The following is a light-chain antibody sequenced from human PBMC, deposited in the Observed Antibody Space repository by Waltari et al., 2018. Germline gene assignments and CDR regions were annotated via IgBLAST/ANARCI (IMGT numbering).Light chain of an antibody. Sequence: YELTQAPSVSVSPGQTAIIPCSGHKLGDKSVCWYQQKPGQSPVLVIYYDTKRPSGIPERFSGSNSGNTATLTISGTQAMDEADYYCQAWDRDTYVFGPGTKVTVL. CDR3: QAWDRDTYV. CDR2: YDT. CDR1: KLGDKS. J-gene: IGLJ1*01. V-gene: IGLV3-1*01.